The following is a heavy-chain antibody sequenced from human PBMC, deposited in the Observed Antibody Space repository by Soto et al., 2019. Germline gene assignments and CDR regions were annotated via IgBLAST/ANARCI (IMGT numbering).Heavy chain of an antibody. D-gene: IGHD3-10*01. CDR1: GFTFSNYG. V-gene: IGHV3-33*01. Sequence: QVQLVESGGGVVQPGRSLTLSCAASGFTFSNYGMHWVRQATGKGLEWVAIILNDGSNRYHEDSVKDRFTISRDNSKNTLYLQMNSLRAEDTAVYYCARDNEYSGNGMDVWGQGTTGTVS. J-gene: IGHJ6*02. CDR2: ILNDGSNR. CDR3: ARDNEYSGNGMDV.